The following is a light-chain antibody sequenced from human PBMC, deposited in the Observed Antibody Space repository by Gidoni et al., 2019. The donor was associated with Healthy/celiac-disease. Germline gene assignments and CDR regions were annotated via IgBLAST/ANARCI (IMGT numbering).Light chain of an antibody. CDR3: QQRSNWLLT. Sequence: EIVLTQSPATLSLSPGERATLSCRASQSVSSYLACYQQKPGPAPRLLIYDASNRATGIPARFSGSGSGTYFTLTISSLEPEDFAVYYCQQRSNWLLTFGGGTKVEIK. J-gene: IGKJ4*01. CDR1: QSVSSY. CDR2: DAS. V-gene: IGKV3-11*01.